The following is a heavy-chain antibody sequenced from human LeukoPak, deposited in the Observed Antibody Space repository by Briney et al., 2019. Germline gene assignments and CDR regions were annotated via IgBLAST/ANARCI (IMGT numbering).Heavy chain of an antibody. CDR1: GFTFSTYW. CDR2: IKQDGSEK. J-gene: IGHJ3*02. CDR3: AKGGYYDLDAFDI. D-gene: IGHD1-26*01. V-gene: IGHV3-7*03. Sequence: GSLRLSCVASGFTFSTYWMSWVRQAPGKGLEWVANIKQDGSEKYYVDSVKGRFTISRDDAKNSLYLQMNSLRAEDTALYYCAKGGYYDLDAFDIWGQGTMVTVSS.